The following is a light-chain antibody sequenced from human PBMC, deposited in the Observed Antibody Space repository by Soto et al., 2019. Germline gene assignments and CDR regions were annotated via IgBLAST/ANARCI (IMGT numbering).Light chain of an antibody. J-gene: IGKJ4*01. CDR1: RTVSNR. CDR3: QQSYHWPVT. CDR2: GAS. Sequence: IMMMSTDHTISVSRGNGDLVSRRASRTVSNRLAWYQHNPGQAPRILISGASTGATGIPPRFRGSGSGTEFTLTVDTLRSEDMAIYYCQQSYHWPVTVGGGTKVDI. V-gene: IGKV3-15*01.